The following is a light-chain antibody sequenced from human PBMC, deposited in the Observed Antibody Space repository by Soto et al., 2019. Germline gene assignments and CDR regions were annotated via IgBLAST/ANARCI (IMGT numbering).Light chain of an antibody. CDR1: QGISNW. V-gene: IGKV1-12*01. J-gene: IGKJ4*01. CDR3: QHGNSFPLT. CDR2: APS. Sequence: DIQMTQSPSSVSASVGDRVIITCRTSQGISNWLAWYQHKPWKAPNLLIYAPSSLQSVVPSRFSSSSSETDVTLIISCEPPEDLATYYHQHGNSFPLTFGGGTKVEIK.